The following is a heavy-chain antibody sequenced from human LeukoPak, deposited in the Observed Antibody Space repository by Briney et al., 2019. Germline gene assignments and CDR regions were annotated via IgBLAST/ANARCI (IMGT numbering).Heavy chain of an antibody. V-gene: IGHV4-39*01. J-gene: IGHJ3*02. CDR2: IYYNGNT. Sequence: EAPDTLSLTCNVSGGSIGGHTFYWDWIRQPPGKGLEWIATIYYNGNTFYNPSLKSRVAISIDMSKSQFFLHLTSVSAADTAVYYCARLTALAGHRGAFDIWGPGTLVTVSS. D-gene: IGHD6-19*01. CDR1: GGSIGGHTFY. CDR3: ARLTALAGHRGAFDI.